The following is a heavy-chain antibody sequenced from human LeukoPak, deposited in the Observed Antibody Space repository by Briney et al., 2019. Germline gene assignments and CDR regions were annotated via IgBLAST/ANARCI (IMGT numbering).Heavy chain of an antibody. CDR2: IYYSGST. CDR1: GGSISSGGYY. V-gene: IGHV4-31*03. D-gene: IGHD3-10*01. Sequence: SETLSLTCTVSGGSISSGGYYWSWIRQHPGKGLEWIGYIYYSGSTYYNPSLKSRVTISVDTSKNQFSLKLSSVTAADTAVYYCARGQIGGELLVPFFDYWGQGTLVTASS. J-gene: IGHJ4*02. CDR3: ARGQIGGELLVPFFDY.